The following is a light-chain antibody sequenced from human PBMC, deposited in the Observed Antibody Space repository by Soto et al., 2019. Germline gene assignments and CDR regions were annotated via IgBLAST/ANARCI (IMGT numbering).Light chain of an antibody. V-gene: IGKV3-20*01. CDR1: QSVSSSY. Sequence: EIVLTQSPGTLSLSPGERATLSCRASQSVSSSYLAWYQHKPGRAPRLLIDGTSSRATGIPDRFSGSGSGTDFTLTISRLEPEDFAVYYCQQYDSLGTFGQGTKV. CDR3: QQYDSLGT. J-gene: IGKJ1*01. CDR2: GTS.